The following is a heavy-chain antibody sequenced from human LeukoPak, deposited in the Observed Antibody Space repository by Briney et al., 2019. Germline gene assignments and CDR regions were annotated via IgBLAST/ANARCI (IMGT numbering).Heavy chain of an antibody. D-gene: IGHD6-19*01. V-gene: IGHV3-66*02. CDR3: ARTREQWQVLDY. Sequence: GGSLRLSCAASGFSVSSNYMSWVRQAPGKGLEWVSVFYTGGDTYYADSVRGRFTISRDNSKNMVYLQMNSLRVEDTAVYYCARTREQWQVLDYWGQGTLVTVSS. CDR2: FYTGGDT. J-gene: IGHJ4*02. CDR1: GFSVSSNY.